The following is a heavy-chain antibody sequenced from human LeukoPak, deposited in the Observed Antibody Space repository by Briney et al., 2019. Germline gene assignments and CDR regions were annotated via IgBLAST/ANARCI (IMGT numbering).Heavy chain of an antibody. D-gene: IGHD6-13*01. V-gene: IGHV4-34*01. CDR3: ARVSRRIAAARNNWFDP. CDR1: GGSFSGYY. J-gene: IGHJ5*02. Sequence: SETLSLTCAVYGGSFSGYYWSWLRQPPGKGLEWIGEINHSGSTNYNPSLKSRVTISVDTSKNQFSLKLSSVTAADTAVYYCARVSRRIAAARNNWFDPWGQGTLVTVSS. CDR2: INHSGST.